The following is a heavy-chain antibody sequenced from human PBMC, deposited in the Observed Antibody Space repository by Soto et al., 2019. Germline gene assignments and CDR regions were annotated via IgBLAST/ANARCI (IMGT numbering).Heavy chain of an antibody. CDR3: ASGWYHDLPVHWYGMDV. CDR1: GYSFTNYG. CDR2: ISNYNGNS. V-gene: IGHV1-18*01. J-gene: IGHJ6*02. D-gene: IGHD2-15*01. Sequence: QVQLVQSGGEVKKPGASVKVSCKASGYSFTNYGINWVRQAPGQGFEWMGWISNYNGNSKYAEDVQDRITMTTDPFTNITYMALRSLRSDDTAVYFCASGWYHDLPVHWYGMDVWGHGTTVSVAS.